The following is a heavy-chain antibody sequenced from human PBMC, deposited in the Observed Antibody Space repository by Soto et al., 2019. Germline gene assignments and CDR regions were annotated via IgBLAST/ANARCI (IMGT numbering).Heavy chain of an antibody. CDR2: ISGSGGST. J-gene: IGHJ4*02. Sequence: GGSLRLSCAASGFTFSSYAMSWVRQAPGKGLGWVSAISGSGGSTYYADSVKGRFTISRDNSKNTLYLQMNSLRAEDTAVYYCAKDPAGQTRLPDYWGQGTLVTVSS. CDR1: GFTFSSYA. V-gene: IGHV3-23*01. D-gene: IGHD6-6*01. CDR3: AKDPAGQTRLPDY.